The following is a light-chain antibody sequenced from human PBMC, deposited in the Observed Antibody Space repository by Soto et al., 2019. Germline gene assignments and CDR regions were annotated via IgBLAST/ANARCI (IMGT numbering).Light chain of an antibody. CDR2: DVT. Sequence: QSALTQPASVSGSPGQSITIPCTGTSNDIGGYNYVSWYQQFPGKAPKLIIYDVTNRPSGVSLRFSGAKSANTASLTISGLQSEDEAVYHCSSYSRTSTRRLFGVGTKVTFL. J-gene: IGLJ1*01. CDR3: SSYSRTSTRRL. CDR1: SNDIGGYNY. V-gene: IGLV2-14*03.